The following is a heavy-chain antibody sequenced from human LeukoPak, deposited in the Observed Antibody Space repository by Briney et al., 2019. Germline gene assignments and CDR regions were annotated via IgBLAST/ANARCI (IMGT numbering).Heavy chain of an antibody. J-gene: IGHJ5*02. D-gene: IGHD5-18*01. CDR2: IKPDGGVK. V-gene: IGHV3-7*01. CDR1: GFSFSNCW. CDR3: SSQPAVVDLDL. Sequence: GGSLRLSCAASGFSFSNCWMTWVRQAPGKGLEWVANIKPDGGVKSYVDSVKGRFTISRDNAKNSLYLQMRGLRVEDTAVYYCSSQPAVVDLDLWGQGSLVTVSS.